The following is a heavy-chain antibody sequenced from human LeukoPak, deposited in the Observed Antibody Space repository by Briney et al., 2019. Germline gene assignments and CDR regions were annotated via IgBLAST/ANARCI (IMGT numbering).Heavy chain of an antibody. CDR3: AREGIAAAGTGGDY. J-gene: IGHJ4*02. Sequence: GGSLRLSCAVSGITLSNYGMSWVRQAPGKGLEWVSSISSSSSYIYYADSVKGRFTISRDNAKNSLYLQMNSLRAEDTAVYYCAREGIAAAGTGGDYWGQGTLVTVSS. CDR2: ISSSSSYI. D-gene: IGHD6-13*01. CDR1: GITLSNYG. V-gene: IGHV3-21*01.